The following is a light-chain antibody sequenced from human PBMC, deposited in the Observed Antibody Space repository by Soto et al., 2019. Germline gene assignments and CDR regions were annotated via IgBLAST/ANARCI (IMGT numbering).Light chain of an antibody. CDR2: ATS. CDR3: QQSYTTPQT. V-gene: IGKV1-39*01. J-gene: IGKJ1*01. Sequence: DIQMTQSPSSLSASVGDRVNVTCRASQSIYMYLNWYQQKPGKAPRLLIYATSILQSGVPSRFSGSGSGTAFTLTVSSLQPEDFATYYCQQSYTTPQTFGQGTKVEI. CDR1: QSIYMY.